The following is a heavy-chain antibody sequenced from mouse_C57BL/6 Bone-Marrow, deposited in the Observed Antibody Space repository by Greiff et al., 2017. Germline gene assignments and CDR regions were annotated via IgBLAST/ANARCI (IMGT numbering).Heavy chain of an antibody. CDR1: GFNIKDYY. J-gene: IGHJ3*01. D-gene: IGHD1-1*01. Sequence: EVKLMESGAELVRPGASVKLSCTASGFNIKDYYMHWVKQKPEQGLEWIGRIDPEDGDTEYAPKFQGKATMTADPSSNTAYLQLSSLTSEDTAVYSCTTVITTVGNFAYWGQGTLVTVSA. CDR3: TTVITTVGNFAY. CDR2: IDPEDGDT. V-gene: IGHV14-1*01.